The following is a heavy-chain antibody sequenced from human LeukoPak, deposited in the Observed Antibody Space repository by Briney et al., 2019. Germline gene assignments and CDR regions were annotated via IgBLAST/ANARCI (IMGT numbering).Heavy chain of an antibody. D-gene: IGHD1-26*01. J-gene: IGHJ5*02. CDR1: LFTFSSYW. Sequence: GGSLRLSCVASLFTFSSYWMSWVRQAPGRGRAWVANIKQDGSEKYYVDSVRGRFTISRHNAKNSPYQQINTLRAEDTAVYYCARPSENSGSYFGWGSWGQGTLVTVSS. CDR3: ARPSENSGSYFGWGS. V-gene: IGHV3-7*01. CDR2: IKQDGSEK.